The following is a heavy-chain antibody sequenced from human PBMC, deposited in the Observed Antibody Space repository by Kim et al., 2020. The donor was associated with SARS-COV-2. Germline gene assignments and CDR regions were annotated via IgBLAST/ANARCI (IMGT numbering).Heavy chain of an antibody. CDR1: GFTFSNAW. Sequence: GGSLRLSCAASGFTFSNAWMSWVRQAPGKGLEWVGRIKSKTDGGTTDYAAPVKGRFTISRDDSKNTLYLQMNSLKTEDTAVYYCTARVTREMWSSIAAYYFDYWGQGTLVTVSP. J-gene: IGHJ4*02. V-gene: IGHV3-15*01. D-gene: IGHD6-6*01. CDR3: TARVTREMWSSIAAYYFDY. CDR2: IKSKTDGGTT.